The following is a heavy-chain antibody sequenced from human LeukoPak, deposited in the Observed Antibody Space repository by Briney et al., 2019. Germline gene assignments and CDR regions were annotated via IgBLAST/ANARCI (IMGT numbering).Heavy chain of an antibody. V-gene: IGHV4-4*07. Sequence: SETLSLTCTVSGGSISSYYWTWIRQSAGKGLEWIGRIYTTGSTNYNPSLNSRVTMSVDTSKNQFSLKLSSVTAADTAVYYCASPIAVAGKAGFDYWGQGTLVTVSS. CDR1: GGSISSYY. CDR2: IYTTGST. J-gene: IGHJ4*02. D-gene: IGHD6-19*01. CDR3: ASPIAVAGKAGFDY.